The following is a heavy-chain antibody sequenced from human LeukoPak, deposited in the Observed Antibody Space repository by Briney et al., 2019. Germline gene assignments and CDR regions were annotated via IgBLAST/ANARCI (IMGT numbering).Heavy chain of an antibody. Sequence: SETLSLTCTVSGGSISNYYWSWIRQPPGKGLEWIGYIYYSGSTNYNPSLKSRVTISVDTSKSQFSLNLSSVTAADTAVYYCARPIRSRDNNWFDPWGQGILVTVSS. CDR1: GGSISNYY. CDR2: IYYSGST. CDR3: ARPIRSRDNNWFDP. J-gene: IGHJ5*02. D-gene: IGHD3-10*01. V-gene: IGHV4-59*01.